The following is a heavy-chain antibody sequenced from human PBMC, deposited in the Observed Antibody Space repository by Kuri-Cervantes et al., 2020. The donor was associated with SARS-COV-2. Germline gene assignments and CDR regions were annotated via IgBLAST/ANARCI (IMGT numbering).Heavy chain of an antibody. J-gene: IGHJ2*01. CDR2: IYYSGST. D-gene: IGHD5-18*01. CDR1: RGSINSHGSITSNF. Sequence: SETLSLTCSVSRGSINSHGSITSNFWTWIRQPPGKGLEWIGYIYYSGSTNYNPSLKSRVTISVDTSKNQFSLKLSSVTAADTAVYYCARTARHFDLWGRGTLVTVSS. CDR3: ARTARHFDL. V-gene: IGHV4-61*05.